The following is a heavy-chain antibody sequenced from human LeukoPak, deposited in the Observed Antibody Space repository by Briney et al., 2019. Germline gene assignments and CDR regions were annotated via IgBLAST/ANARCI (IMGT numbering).Heavy chain of an antibody. Sequence: PGGSLRLSCAASGFTFSNYGMNWVRQAPGKGLEWVSFTHTSGNYIYYGDSVKGRFTISRDNAKNLVFLQMNGLRAEDTAVYYCARGRSITLLRGVAMSDGFDIWGQGAMVAVSS. CDR2: THTSGNYI. CDR1: GFTFSNYG. CDR3: ARGRSITLLRGVAMSDGFDI. J-gene: IGHJ3*02. D-gene: IGHD3-10*01. V-gene: IGHV3-21*01.